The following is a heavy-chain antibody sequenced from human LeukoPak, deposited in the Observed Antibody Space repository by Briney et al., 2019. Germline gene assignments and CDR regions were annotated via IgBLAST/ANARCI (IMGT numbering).Heavy chain of an antibody. CDR1: GGSISSYY. Sequence: PSETLSLTCTVSGGSISSYYWSWIRQPPGKGLEWIGYIYYSGSTNYNPSLKSRVTISVDTSKNQFSLKLSSVTAADTAVYYCARIADKVKYYFDYWGQGTLVTVSS. CDR3: ARIADKVKYYFDY. V-gene: IGHV4-59*01. CDR2: IYYSGST. D-gene: IGHD6-13*01. J-gene: IGHJ4*02.